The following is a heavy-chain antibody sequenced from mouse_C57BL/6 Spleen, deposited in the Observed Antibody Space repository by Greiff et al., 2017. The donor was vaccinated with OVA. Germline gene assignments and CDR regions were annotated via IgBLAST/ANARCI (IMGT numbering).Heavy chain of an antibody. J-gene: IGHJ3*01. D-gene: IGHD2-4*01. V-gene: IGHV1-54*01. Sequence: QVQLKESGAELVRPGTSVKVSCKASGYAFTNYLIEWVKQRPGQGLEWIGVINPGSGGTNYNEKFKGKATLTADKSSSTAYMQLSSLTSEDSAVYFCARSYYDYEGWFAYWGQGTLVTVSA. CDR2: INPGSGGT. CDR3: ARSYYDYEGWFAY. CDR1: GYAFTNYL.